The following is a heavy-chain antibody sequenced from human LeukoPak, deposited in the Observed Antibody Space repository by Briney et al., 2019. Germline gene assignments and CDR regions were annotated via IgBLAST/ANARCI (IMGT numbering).Heavy chain of an antibody. CDR3: ARGPDIVVVVATNYYFDY. J-gene: IGHJ4*02. Sequence: SETLSLTCAVYGGSFSGYYWSWIRQPPGKGLEWIGEINHSGSTNYNPSLKSRVTISVDTSKNQFSLKPSSVTAADTAVYYCARGPDIVVVVATNYYFDYWGQGTLVTVSS. V-gene: IGHV4-34*01. CDR1: GGSFSGYY. D-gene: IGHD2-15*01. CDR2: INHSGST.